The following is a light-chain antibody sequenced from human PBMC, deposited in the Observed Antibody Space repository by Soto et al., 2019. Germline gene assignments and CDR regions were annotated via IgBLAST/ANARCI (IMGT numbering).Light chain of an antibody. CDR1: SSDVGCYDY. Sequence: QSALTQPASVSGSPGQSITISCTGTSSDVGCYDYVSWYQLHPGKAPNLMVFKVSNRPSGVSCRFSGSKSGNTASLTISGLQAEDEADYFCSSYSISTAYLFGTGTKLTVL. CDR3: SSYSISTAYL. CDR2: KVS. V-gene: IGLV2-14*01. J-gene: IGLJ1*01.